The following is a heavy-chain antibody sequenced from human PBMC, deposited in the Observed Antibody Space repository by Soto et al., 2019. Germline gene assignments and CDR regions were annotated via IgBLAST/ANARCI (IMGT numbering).Heavy chain of an antibody. CDR3: ARDRVVPAALDH. CDR1: EFTFSSYA. J-gene: IGHJ4*02. D-gene: IGHD2-2*01. CDR2: ISYDGSNK. Sequence: QVQLVESGGGVVQPGTSLRLSCAVSEFTFSSYAMHWVRQAPGKGLECVAVISYDGSNKYYADAVKGRCTISRDNSENTLFLQMNSLRGDDTSVYYCARDRVVPAALDHWGQGTLVTVSS. V-gene: IGHV3-30-3*01.